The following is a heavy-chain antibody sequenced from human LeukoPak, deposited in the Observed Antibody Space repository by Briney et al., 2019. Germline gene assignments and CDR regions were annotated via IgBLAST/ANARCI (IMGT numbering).Heavy chain of an antibody. V-gene: IGHV3-33*01. D-gene: IGHD4-11*01. CDR2: IWYDGSNK. CDR1: GFTFSSYG. CDR3: ARDATTVTPLPNLYYYYGMDV. J-gene: IGHJ6*02. Sequence: GRSLRLSCAASGFTFSSYGMHWVRQAPGKGLEWVAVIWYDGSNKYYADSVKGRFTISRDNSKNTLYLQMNSLRAEDTAVYYCARDATTVTPLPNLYYYYGMDVWGQGTTVTVSS.